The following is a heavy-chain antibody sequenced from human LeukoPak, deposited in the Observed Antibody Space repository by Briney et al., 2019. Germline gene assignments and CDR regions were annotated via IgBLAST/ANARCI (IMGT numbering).Heavy chain of an antibody. V-gene: IGHV4-59*01. Sequence: PSETLSLTCTVSGGSISSYYWSWIRQPPGKGLEWLGYIYYSGSTNYNPSLKSRVTISVDTSKNQFSLKLSSVTAADTAVYYCARLSGYSSGHYYSDYWGQGTLVTVSS. CDR3: ARLSGYSSGHYYSDY. CDR1: GGSISSYY. CDR2: IYYSGST. J-gene: IGHJ4*02. D-gene: IGHD3-22*01.